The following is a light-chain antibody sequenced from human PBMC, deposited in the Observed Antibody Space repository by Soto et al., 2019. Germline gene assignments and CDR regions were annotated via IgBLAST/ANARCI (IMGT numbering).Light chain of an antibody. CDR3: QHYNSYSRT. CDR1: QSVKSS. CDR2: DAT. Sequence: DIQMTQSPSTLSASVGDRVNITCLASQSVKSSLAWYQQKPGKAPNLLIYDATNLQSGVPSRFSGSGSGTEFTLTISTLQPYDFATYYCQHYNSYSRTFGQGPKVEI. V-gene: IGKV1-5*01. J-gene: IGKJ1*01.